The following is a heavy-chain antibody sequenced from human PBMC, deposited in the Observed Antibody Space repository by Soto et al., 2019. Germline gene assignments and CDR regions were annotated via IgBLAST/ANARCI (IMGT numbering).Heavy chain of an antibody. Sequence: GESLKISCKGSGYSFTSYWIGWVRQMPGKGLEWMGIIYPGDSDTRYSPSFQGQVTISADKSISTAYLQWSSLKSSDTAMYYCSRIRDPRFESGDSRTWYFDYWGQGTLVRVSS. J-gene: IGHJ4*02. D-gene: IGHD3-22*01. CDR2: IYPGDSDT. CDR1: GYSFTSYW. V-gene: IGHV5-51*01. CDR3: SRIRDPRFESGDSRTWYFDY.